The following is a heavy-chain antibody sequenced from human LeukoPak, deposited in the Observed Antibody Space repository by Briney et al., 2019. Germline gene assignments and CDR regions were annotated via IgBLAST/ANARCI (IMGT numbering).Heavy chain of an antibody. Sequence: ASVKVSCKASGHTFIGYNMHWVRQAPGQGLEWMGWINPNFGGTDYAQRFQGRVTMTRDTSISTVYMELSRLRSDNTAVYYCLFPYGAVRGWGQGTLLTVSS. V-gene: IGHV1-2*02. CDR2: INPNFGGT. D-gene: IGHD4/OR15-4a*01. CDR1: GHTFIGYN. J-gene: IGHJ4*02. CDR3: LFPYGAVRG.